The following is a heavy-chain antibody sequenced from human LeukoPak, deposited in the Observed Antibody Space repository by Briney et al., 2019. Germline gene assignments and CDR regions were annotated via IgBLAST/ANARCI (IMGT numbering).Heavy chain of an antibody. CDR3: ARESITMVRGHNWFDP. J-gene: IGHJ5*02. CDR2: ISSSGSTI. V-gene: IGHV3-48*03. Sequence: GGSLRLSCAASGFTFSSYEMNWVRQAPGKGLEWVSYISSSGSTIYYVDSVKGRFTISRDNAKNSLYLQMNSLRAEDTAVYYCARESITMVRGHNWFDPWGQGTLVTVSS. D-gene: IGHD3-10*01. CDR1: GFTFSSYE.